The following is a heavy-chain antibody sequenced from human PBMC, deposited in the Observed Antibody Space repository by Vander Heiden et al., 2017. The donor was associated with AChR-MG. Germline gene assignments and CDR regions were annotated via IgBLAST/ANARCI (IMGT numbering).Heavy chain of an antibody. CDR2: IYHGGIT. Sequence: QVQLQESGPGLVKPSQTLSLTCTVSGASIGTDHYFWSWIRQTPGKGLEWMRYIYHGGITYFSPSLQSRMLISLDTPKSQFSLTVNSVTAAENAMYYCARSTFVIPSADPVDNWFDPWGQGILVTVSS. J-gene: IGHJ5*02. CDR1: GASIGTDHYF. D-gene: IGHD6-13*01. V-gene: IGHV4-30-4*01. CDR3: ARSTFVIPSADPVDNWFDP.